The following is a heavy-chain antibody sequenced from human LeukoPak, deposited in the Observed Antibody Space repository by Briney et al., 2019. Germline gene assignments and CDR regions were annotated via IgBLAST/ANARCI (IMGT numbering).Heavy chain of an antibody. Sequence: GGSLRLSCAASGFTFSNSWMTWVRQAPGKGLEWVANIEQDGNKIFYVDSVRGRFTISRDNSKNTLYLQMNSLRAEDTAVYYCARDRSNYCTNGVCYIFDYWGQGTLVTVSS. CDR1: GFTFSNSW. V-gene: IGHV3-7*01. CDR3: ARDRSNYCTNGVCYIFDY. CDR2: IEQDGNKI. D-gene: IGHD2-8*01. J-gene: IGHJ4*02.